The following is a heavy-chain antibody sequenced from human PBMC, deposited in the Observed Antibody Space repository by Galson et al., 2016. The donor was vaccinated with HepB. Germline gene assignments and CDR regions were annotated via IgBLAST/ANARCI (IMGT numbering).Heavy chain of an antibody. Sequence: SLRLSCAASGFVFSSYWMAWVRQAPGKGLEWVASIKLDGSEKHHLESVEGRFTVTRDNAKNSVYLQMNSLRDEDTAVYYCAVCSPHLSESSGSWGQGARVTVSS. CDR3: AVCSPHLSESSGS. CDR1: GFVFSSYW. V-gene: IGHV3-7*01. CDR2: IKLDGSEK. D-gene: IGHD3-22*01. J-gene: IGHJ5*02.